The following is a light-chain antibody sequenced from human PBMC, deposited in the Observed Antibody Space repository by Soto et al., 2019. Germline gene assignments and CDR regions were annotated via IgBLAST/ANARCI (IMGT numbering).Light chain of an antibody. CDR2: DAS. V-gene: IGKV3-11*01. J-gene: IGKJ5*01. CDR3: QQRSNFT. Sequence: EIMLTQSPATLSLSPGERATLFCRASQSVSSYLAWYQQKPGQAPRLLIYDASNRATGIPARFSGSGSGTDFSLTISSLEPEDFAVYYCQQRSNFTFGQGTLL. CDR1: QSVSSY.